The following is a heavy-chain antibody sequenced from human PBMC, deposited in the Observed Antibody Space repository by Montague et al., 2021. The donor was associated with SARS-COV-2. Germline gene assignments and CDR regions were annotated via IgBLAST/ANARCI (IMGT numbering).Heavy chain of an antibody. V-gene: IGHV4-59*02. CDR1: GYSVTSSY. D-gene: IGHD3-3*01. Sequence: SEILSLTCTVSGYSVTSSYWSWIRQPPGKGLQWIGFISHSGITNYNSFFESRVAISVNTSKNHFSLKLSSATAADTAVYYCARLSIGGPLIRWFDSWGQGTLVTVSS. CDR2: ISHSGIT. J-gene: IGHJ5*01. CDR3: ARLSIGGPLIRWFDS.